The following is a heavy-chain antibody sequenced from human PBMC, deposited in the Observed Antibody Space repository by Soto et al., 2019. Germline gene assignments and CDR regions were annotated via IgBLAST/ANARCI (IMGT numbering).Heavy chain of an antibody. D-gene: IGHD3-16*02. Sequence: PGGSLRLSCAASGFTFSDHYMEWVRQAQGKGLEWVTFISYDGNNKYYADSVKGRVTVSRDNSKNTQYLQMNSLRAEDTAVYFCAKALGELSPESFDYWGRGTLVTVSS. CDR1: GFTFSDHY. CDR3: AKALGELSPESFDY. J-gene: IGHJ4*02. V-gene: IGHV3-30*18. CDR2: ISYDGNNK.